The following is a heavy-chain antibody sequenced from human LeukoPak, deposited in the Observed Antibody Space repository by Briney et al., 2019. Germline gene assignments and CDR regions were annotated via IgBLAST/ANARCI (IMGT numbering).Heavy chain of an antibody. Sequence: ASVKVSCMASGYTFTGYYMHWVRQAPGQGLEWMGWINPTSGGTNYAQKFQGRVTMTRDTSISTAYMELSRLRSDDTAVYYCARGLRDSSGTYRTFDYWGQGTLVTVSS. D-gene: IGHD3-22*01. CDR2: INPTSGGT. V-gene: IGHV1-2*02. J-gene: IGHJ4*02. CDR3: ARGLRDSSGTYRTFDY. CDR1: GYTFTGYY.